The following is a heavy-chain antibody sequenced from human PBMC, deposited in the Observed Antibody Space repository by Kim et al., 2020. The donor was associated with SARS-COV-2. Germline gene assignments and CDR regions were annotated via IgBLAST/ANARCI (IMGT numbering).Heavy chain of an antibody. V-gene: IGHV3-23*01. Sequence: GGSLRLSCAASGFTFSSYAMSWVRQAPGKGLEWVSAISGSGGSTYYADSVKGRFTISRDNSKNTLYLQMNSLRAEDTAVYYCARVRSSSSSGFTSWLSWEFDYWGQGNPVPGSS. D-gene: IGHD6-6*01. CDR2: ISGSGGST. CDR3: ARVRSSSSSGFTSWLSWEFDY. J-gene: IGHJ4*02. CDR1: GFTFSSYA.